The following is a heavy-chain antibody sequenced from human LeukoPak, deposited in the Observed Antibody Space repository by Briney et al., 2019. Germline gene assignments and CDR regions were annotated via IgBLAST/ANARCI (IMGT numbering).Heavy chain of an antibody. CDR1: GSSITSTYY. V-gene: IGHV4-38-2*02. D-gene: IGHD2-8*01. J-gene: IGHJ4*02. CDR2: VFQLQTVRT. CDR3: ARVLHAPKFIDS. Sequence: SETLSLTCTVSGSSITSTYYWAWFRQPPGKGLEWIATVFQLQTVRTFYNPSLESRVTMSLDTSRNQFSLNLTSVTAADTALYFCARVLHAPKFIDSWGQGTLVTVSS.